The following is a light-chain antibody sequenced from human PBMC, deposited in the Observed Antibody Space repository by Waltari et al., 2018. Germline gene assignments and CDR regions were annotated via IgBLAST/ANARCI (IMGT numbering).Light chain of an antibody. Sequence: QSVLTQPPSESGTPGQRVTIACSGSRSNIGSPTVSWYQQLPGTAPKLLIYNDNRRPSGVPDRFSGSKSGTSASLAISGLQTDDEDIYWCTSWDDTLNGPVFGGGTKLTVL. J-gene: IGLJ3*02. V-gene: IGLV1-44*01. CDR3: TSWDDTLNGPV. CDR2: NDN. CDR1: RSNIGSPT.